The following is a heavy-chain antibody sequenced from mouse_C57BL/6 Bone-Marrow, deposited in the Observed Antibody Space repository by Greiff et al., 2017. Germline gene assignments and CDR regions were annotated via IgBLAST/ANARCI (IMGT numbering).Heavy chain of an antibody. CDR1: GYTFTSYW. V-gene: IGHV1-59*01. Sequence: VQLQQPGAELVRPGTSVKLSCKASGYTFTSYWMHWVKQRPGQGLEWIGVIDPSDSYTNYNQKFKGKATLTVDTSSSTAYMHLSSLTSEDSAVYDCAGDLTGSGFDYWGQGTTLTVSS. D-gene: IGHD4-1*01. CDR2: IDPSDSYT. J-gene: IGHJ2*01. CDR3: AGDLTGSGFDY.